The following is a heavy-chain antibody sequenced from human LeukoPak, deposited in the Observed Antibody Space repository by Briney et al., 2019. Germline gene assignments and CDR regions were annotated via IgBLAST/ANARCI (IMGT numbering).Heavy chain of an antibody. J-gene: IGHJ5*02. Sequence: ASVKVSCKVSGYTLTELSMHWVRQAPGKGLGWVGGFDPEDGETIYAQKFQGRVTMTEDTSTDTDYMELSSLRSEDRAVYYCATFTRSTWGQGTLVTVSS. CDR1: GYTLTELS. CDR2: FDPEDGET. CDR3: ATFTRST. V-gene: IGHV1-24*01.